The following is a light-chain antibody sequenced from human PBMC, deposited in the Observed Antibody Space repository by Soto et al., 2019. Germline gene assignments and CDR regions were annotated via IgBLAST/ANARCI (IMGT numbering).Light chain of an antibody. CDR2: DAS. V-gene: IGKV1-5*01. CDR1: QSVSTW. CDR3: QQYNSYPIT. Sequence: DTRMSQSLSTLSVSVGDRVTITCRASQSVSTWLAWYQQRPGKPPKLLIYDASSLQSGVPSKFSGGGSGTEFTLTISSLQPDDFATYYCQQYNSYPITFGQRRRPEV. J-gene: IGKJ5*01.